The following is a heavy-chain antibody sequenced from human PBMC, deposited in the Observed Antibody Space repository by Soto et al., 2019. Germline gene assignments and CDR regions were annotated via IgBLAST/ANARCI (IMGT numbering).Heavy chain of an antibody. CDR1: GFSFSTYA. V-gene: IGHV3-23*01. CDR3: AKGSRGHCTGVTCYPFDH. J-gene: IGHJ4*02. CDR2: IIGGGNDR. D-gene: IGHD2-8*02. Sequence: EVQLLDSGGHLVQPGGSLRLSCAASGFSFSTYAMNWVRQAPGKRLEWVSSIIGGGNDRYYAYSVRGRFTISRDNSRNTLYLHMNILRAEDTAVYYCAKGSRGHCTGVTCYPFDHWGQGTLVIVSS.